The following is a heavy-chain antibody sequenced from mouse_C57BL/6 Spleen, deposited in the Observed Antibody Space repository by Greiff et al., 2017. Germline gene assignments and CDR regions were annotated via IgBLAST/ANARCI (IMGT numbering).Heavy chain of an antibody. J-gene: IGHJ2*01. CDR2: INPSSGYT. CDR3: ARGSYDGYYCFDY. CDR1: GYTFTSYW. D-gene: IGHD2-3*01. V-gene: IGHV1-7*01. Sequence: VHLVESGAELAKPGASVTLSCKASGYTFTSYWMHWVKQRPGQGLEWIGYINPSSGYTKYNQKFKDKATLTADKSSSTAYMQLSSLTYEDSAVYDCARGSYDGYYCFDYWGQGTTLTVSS.